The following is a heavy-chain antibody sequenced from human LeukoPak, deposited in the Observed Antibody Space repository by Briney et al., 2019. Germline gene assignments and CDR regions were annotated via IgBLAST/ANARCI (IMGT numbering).Heavy chain of an antibody. CDR3: ARDGGIAVAGRFDY. CDR1: GYTFTGYY. V-gene: IGHV1-2*02. Sequence: ASVKVSCKASGYTFTGYYIHWVRQASGQGLEWMGWINPKSGGTNYAQKFQGRVTMTRDTSISTAYMDLSRLRSDDTAVYYCARDGGIAVAGRFDYWGQGTLVTVSS. CDR2: INPKSGGT. D-gene: IGHD6-13*01. J-gene: IGHJ4*02.